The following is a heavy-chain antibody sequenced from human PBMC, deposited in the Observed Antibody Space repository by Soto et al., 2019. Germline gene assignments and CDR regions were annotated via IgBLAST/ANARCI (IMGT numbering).Heavy chain of an antibody. CDR2: ISISSDYI. CDR1: GFTLTSYT. D-gene: IGHD6-13*01. CDR3: ARARVYSSGPLDF. Sequence: PGGSLRLSCAASGFTLTSYTMNWVRQAPGKGLEWVSSISISSDYIYYADSMKGRVTISRDNAKNSLFLDMNGLTGEDTAVYYCARARVYSSGPLDFWGQGTLVTVSS. J-gene: IGHJ4*02. V-gene: IGHV3-21*06.